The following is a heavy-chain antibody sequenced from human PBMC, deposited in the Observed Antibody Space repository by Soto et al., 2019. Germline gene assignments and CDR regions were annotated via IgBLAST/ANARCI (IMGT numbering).Heavy chain of an antibody. D-gene: IGHD3-22*01. CDR2: ISHRGNT. Sequence: PSWTLALTCGVPGYSISLVGDSGSWIRQPPGKGLEWIGYISHRGNTYYNPSLRSRVTISVDRSKNEFSLNLRSVTAADTAMYYCARYDSSGDFDYWGQGTLVTVSS. CDR1: GYSISLVGDS. V-gene: IGHV4-30-2*01. CDR3: ARYDSSGDFDY. J-gene: IGHJ4*02.